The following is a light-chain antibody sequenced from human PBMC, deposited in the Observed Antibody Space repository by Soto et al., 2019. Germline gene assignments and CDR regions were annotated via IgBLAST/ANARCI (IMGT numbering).Light chain of an antibody. CDR1: QSISRY. Sequence: DIQMTQSPSSLSASVGDRVTITCRASQSISRYLSWYQQKPGKAPKLLIYAASSLQSGVPSRFSGSGSGTDFTLTISSLLPEDFASYFCQESLTSGTFGQGTKLEI. CDR3: QESLTSGT. CDR2: AAS. V-gene: IGKV1-39*01. J-gene: IGKJ2*01.